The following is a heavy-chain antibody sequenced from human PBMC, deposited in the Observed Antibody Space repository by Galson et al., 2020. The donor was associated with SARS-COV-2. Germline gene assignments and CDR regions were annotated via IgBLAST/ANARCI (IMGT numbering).Heavy chain of an antibody. CDR2: INDGGRT. CDR3: ARGRYPRADGILLWMYRIASSGVFDS. Sequence: PSETLSLTCAVYSGTFSGYYWNWIRQPPGKGLEWIGEINDGGRTNYNPSLESRVGISVDTSKQQFSLKLSSVTAADTAVYHCARGRYPRADGILLWMYRIASSGVFDSWSQGTRVTVSS. D-gene: IGHD6-13*01. J-gene: IGHJ4*02. V-gene: IGHV4-34*01. CDR1: SGTFSGYY.